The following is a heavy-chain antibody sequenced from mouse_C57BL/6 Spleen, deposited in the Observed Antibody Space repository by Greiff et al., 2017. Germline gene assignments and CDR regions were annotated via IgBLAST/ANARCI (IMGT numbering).Heavy chain of an antibody. J-gene: IGHJ4*01. CDR2: INPCCGYT. D-gene: IGHD2-2*01. CDR3: ERGNGYDEGYYYAMDY. V-gene: IGHV1-4*01. Sequence: QVQLQQSGAELARPGASVKMSCKASGYTFTSYTMHWVKQRPGQGLEWIGYINPCCGYTNYNQKFKDKATLTVDKSSSPAYMQLSSLTSEDSAVYDGERGNGYDEGYYYAMDYWGQGTSVTVSS. CDR1: GYTFTSYT.